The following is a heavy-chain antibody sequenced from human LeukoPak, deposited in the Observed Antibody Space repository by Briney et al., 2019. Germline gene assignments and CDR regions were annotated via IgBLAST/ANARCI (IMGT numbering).Heavy chain of an antibody. V-gene: IGHV3-7*03. J-gene: IGHJ4*02. Sequence: GGSLRLSCAASGFTFSSHWMTWVRQAPGKGPEWVASINKDGSEQYYADSVKGRFTISRDNSNNTLFLQMIRLRAEDTAVYYCAKPPENVVGTSPFYFDSWGQGTLVTVSS. CDR1: GFTFSSHW. CDR2: INKDGSEQ. D-gene: IGHD1-26*01. CDR3: AKPPENVVGTSPFYFDS.